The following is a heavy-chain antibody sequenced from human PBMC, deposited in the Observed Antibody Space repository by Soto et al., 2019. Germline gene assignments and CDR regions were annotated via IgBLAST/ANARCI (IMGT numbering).Heavy chain of an antibody. CDR2: INPSGGST. J-gene: IGHJ4*02. D-gene: IGHD5-12*01. CDR1: GYTFTSYG. Sequence: GASVKVSCKASGYTFTSYGISWVRQAPGQGLEWMGIINPSGGSTSYAQKFQGRVTMTRDTSTSTVYMELSSLRSEDTAVYYCARAMKDIVATTLDYWGQGTLVTVSS. CDR3: ARAMKDIVATTLDY. V-gene: IGHV1-46*03.